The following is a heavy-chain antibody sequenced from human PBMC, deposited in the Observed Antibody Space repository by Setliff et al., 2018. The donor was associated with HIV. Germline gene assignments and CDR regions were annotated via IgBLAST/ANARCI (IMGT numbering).Heavy chain of an antibody. J-gene: IGHJ6*02. Sequence: ASVKVSCKASGYTFTSYAMHWVRQAPGQRLEWMGWINAGNGNIRYSQKFQGRVTMTTDTSTSTAYMELRSLRSDDTAVYYCARLGLEWLLLSTYYYYGMDVWGQGTTVTVSS. V-gene: IGHV1-3*01. CDR1: GYTFTSYA. CDR3: ARLGLEWLLLSTYYYYGMDV. CDR2: INAGNGNI. D-gene: IGHD3-3*01.